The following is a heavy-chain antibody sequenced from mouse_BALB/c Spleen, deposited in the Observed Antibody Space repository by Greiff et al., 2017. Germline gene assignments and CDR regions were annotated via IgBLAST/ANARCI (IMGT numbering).Heavy chain of an antibody. CDR1: GYTFTSYY. V-gene: IGHV1S56*01. D-gene: IGHD1-1*01. CDR3: ARYTPDYYGSSYWYFDV. Sequence: VQLQESGPELVKPGASVRISCKASGYTFTSYYIHWVKRRPGQGLEWIGWIYPGNVNTKYNEKFKGKATLTADKSSSTAYMQLSSLTSEDSAVYFCARYTPDYYGSSYWYFDVWGAGTTVTVSS. CDR2: IYPGNVNT. J-gene: IGHJ1*01.